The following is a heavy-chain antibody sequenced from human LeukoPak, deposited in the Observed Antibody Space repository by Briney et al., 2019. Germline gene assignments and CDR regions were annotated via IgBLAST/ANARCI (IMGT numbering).Heavy chain of an antibody. Sequence: GGSLRLSCAASGFTFSSYSMNWVRQAPGKGLEWASSISSSSSYIYYADSVKGRFTISRDNAKNSLYLQMNSLRAEDTAVYYCARDKAATPPFDYWGQGTLVTVSS. CDR1: GFTFSSYS. D-gene: IGHD2-15*01. J-gene: IGHJ4*02. CDR3: ARDKAATPPFDY. CDR2: ISSSSSYI. V-gene: IGHV3-21*01.